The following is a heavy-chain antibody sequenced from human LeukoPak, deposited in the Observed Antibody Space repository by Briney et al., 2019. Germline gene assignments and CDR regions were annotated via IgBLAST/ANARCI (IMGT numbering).Heavy chain of an antibody. D-gene: IGHD3-10*02. CDR2: ISAYNGNT. V-gene: IGHV1-18*01. J-gene: IGHJ4*02. Sequence: GASVKVSCKASGYTFTSYGISWVRQAPGQGLEWMGWISAYNGNTNYAQKLQGRVTMTTDTPTSTAYMELRSLRSDDTAVYYCARDFAGTNYVRGPPYYWGQGTLVTVSS. CDR3: ARDFAGTNYVRGPPYY. CDR1: GYTFTSYG.